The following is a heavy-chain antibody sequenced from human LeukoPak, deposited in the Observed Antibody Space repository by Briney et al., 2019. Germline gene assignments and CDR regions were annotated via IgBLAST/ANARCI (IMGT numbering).Heavy chain of an antibody. J-gene: IGHJ4*02. V-gene: IGHV3-30*04. CDR2: ISYDGSNK. CDR3: GKEGNRARFEN. D-gene: IGHD1-14*01. Sequence: GGSLRLSCAASGFTFSSYAMHWVRQAPGKGLEWVAVISYDGSNKYYADSVKGRFTISRDNSKNTLYLQMNSPRAEDTAAYYCGKEGNRARFENWGQGTLVTVSS. CDR1: GFTFSSYA.